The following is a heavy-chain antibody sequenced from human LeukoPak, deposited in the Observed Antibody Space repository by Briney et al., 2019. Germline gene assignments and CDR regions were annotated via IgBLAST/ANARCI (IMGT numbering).Heavy chain of an antibody. CDR1: DYSISSGYY. Sequence: SETLSLTCTVSDYSISSGYYWGWIRQPPGKGLEWIGTIYHSGTTYYNPSLKSRVTISLDTSKNQFSLKLSSVTAADTAVYYCARLADMYYYYYYMDVWGKGTTVTISS. J-gene: IGHJ6*03. CDR3: ARLADMYYYYYYMDV. V-gene: IGHV4-38-2*02. CDR2: IYHSGTT. D-gene: IGHD2-15*01.